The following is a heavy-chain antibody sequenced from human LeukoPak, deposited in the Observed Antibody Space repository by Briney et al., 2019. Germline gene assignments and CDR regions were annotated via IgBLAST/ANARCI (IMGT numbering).Heavy chain of an antibody. CDR1: GGSIRSYY. J-gene: IGHJ4*02. Sequence: KSSETLSPTCTVSGGSIRSYYWSWIRQPPGKGLEWIGYIYYSGSTNYNPSLKSRVSISVDTSKNQFSLKLSSVTAADTAVYYCARTGSTVTMLYPFDHWGQGTLVTVSS. CDR2: IYYSGST. CDR3: ARTGSTVTMLYPFDH. D-gene: IGHD4-17*01. V-gene: IGHV4-59*01.